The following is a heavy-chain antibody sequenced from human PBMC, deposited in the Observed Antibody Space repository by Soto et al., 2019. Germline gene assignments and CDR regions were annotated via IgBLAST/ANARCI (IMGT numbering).Heavy chain of an antibody. CDR1: GGSFSGYY. Sequence: SETLSLTCAVYGGSFSGYYWSWIRQPPGKGLEWIGEINHSGSTNYNPSLKSRVTISVDTSKNQFSLKLSSVTAADTAVYYCASRGSSSFYYYYGMDVWGQGTTVTVSS. D-gene: IGHD6-6*01. CDR3: ASRGSSSFYYYYGMDV. CDR2: INHSGST. V-gene: IGHV4-34*01. J-gene: IGHJ6*02.